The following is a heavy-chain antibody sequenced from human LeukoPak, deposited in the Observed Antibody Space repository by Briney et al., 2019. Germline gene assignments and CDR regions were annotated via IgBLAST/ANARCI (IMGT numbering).Heavy chain of an antibody. J-gene: IGHJ4*02. CDR1: GYTFTGCH. Sequence: ASVKVSCKASGYTFTGCHMHWVRQAPGQGLEWMGRINPNSGDTNYTQKFQGRVTMTRDTSISTAYMELSRLRSDDTAMYYCARDYCSSTSGLFDYWGQGTLVTVSS. CDR2: INPNSGDT. CDR3: ARDYCSSTSGLFDY. D-gene: IGHD2-2*01. V-gene: IGHV1-2*06.